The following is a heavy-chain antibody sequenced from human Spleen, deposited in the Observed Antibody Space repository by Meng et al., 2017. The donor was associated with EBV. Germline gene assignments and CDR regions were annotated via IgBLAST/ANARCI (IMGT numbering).Heavy chain of an antibody. CDR1: GYSFIRYG. CDR3: ARGGGSYRLDY. J-gene: IGHJ4*02. Sequence: QVQLLRAGPEVRKHGASVRVSCRPSGYSFIRYGITWVRQAPGQGLEWMGWISGDNGKTDYRQKFQGRVTMTTDTSTSTAYMEVRSLRSDDTAVYFCARGGGSYRLDYWGQGTLVTVSS. V-gene: IGHV1-18*01. D-gene: IGHD3-16*02. CDR2: ISGDNGKT.